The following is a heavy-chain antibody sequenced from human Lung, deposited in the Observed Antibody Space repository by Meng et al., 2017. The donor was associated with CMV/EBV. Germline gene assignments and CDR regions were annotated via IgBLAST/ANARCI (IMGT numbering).Heavy chain of an antibody. CDR3: ARGRAQIGWFDP. Sequence: SETLSLTCTVSGGSTNSYYWTWIRQAPGKGLEWIGYVFYTGTTKYNPSLKSRVTMSLDTSKSHFSLKLTSVTAADTAIYYCARGRAQIGWFDPWGQGTLVTVSS. V-gene: IGHV4-59*01. CDR2: VFYTGTT. D-gene: IGHD3-16*01. J-gene: IGHJ5*02. CDR1: GGSTNSYY.